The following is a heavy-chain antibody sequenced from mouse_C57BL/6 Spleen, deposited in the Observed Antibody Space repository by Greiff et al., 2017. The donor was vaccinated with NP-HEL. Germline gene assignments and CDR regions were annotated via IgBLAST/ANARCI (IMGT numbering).Heavy chain of an antibody. V-gene: IGHV1-39*01. CDR3: ASPYGNYDYYAMGC. CDR1: GYSFTDYN. D-gene: IGHD2-1*01. J-gene: IGHJ4*01. Sequence: VQLQQSGPELVKPGASVKISCKASGYSFTDYNMNWVKQSNGKSLEWIGVINPNYGTTSYNQKFKGKATLTVDQSSSTAYMQLNSLTSEDSAVXYCASPYGNYDYYAMGCWGPGASVTVSS. CDR2: INPNYGTT.